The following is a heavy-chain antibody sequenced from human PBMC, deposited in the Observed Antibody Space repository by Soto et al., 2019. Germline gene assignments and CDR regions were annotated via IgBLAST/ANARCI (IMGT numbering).Heavy chain of an antibody. CDR1: GGSFSGYY. D-gene: IGHD2-2*01. J-gene: IGHJ6*04. CDR3: ASLTNLGYCSSTSCFPGQGMDV. CDR2: INHSGST. V-gene: IGHV4-34*01. Sequence: SETLSLTCAVYGGSFSGYYWSWIRQPPGKGLEWIGEINHSGSTNYNPSLKSRVTISVDTSKNQFSLKLSSVTAADTAVYYCASLTNLGYCSSTSCFPGQGMDVWGKGTTVTVSS.